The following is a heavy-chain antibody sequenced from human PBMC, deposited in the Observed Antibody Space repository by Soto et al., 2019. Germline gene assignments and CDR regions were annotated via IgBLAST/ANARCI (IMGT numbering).Heavy chain of an antibody. CDR3: ARDGSSDDAFDI. V-gene: IGHV3-7*01. CDR1: GFTFSSYW. Sequence: EGSLRLSXAASGFTFSSYWMSWVRQAPGKGLEWVANIKQDGSEEYYVDSVKGRFTISRDNAKNSLYLQMNSLRAEDTAVYYCARDGSSDDAFDIWGQGTMVT. CDR2: IKQDGSEE. D-gene: IGHD2-2*01. J-gene: IGHJ3*02.